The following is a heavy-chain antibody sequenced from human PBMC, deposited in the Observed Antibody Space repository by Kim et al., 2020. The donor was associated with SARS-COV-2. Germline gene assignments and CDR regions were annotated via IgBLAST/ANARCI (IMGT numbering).Heavy chain of an antibody. J-gene: IGHJ5*02. Sequence: GGSLRLSCAASGFTFSIYSMNWVRQAPGKGLEWVSSISSSSSYIYYADSVKGRFTISRDNAKNSLYLQMNSLRAEDTAVYYCARDQQIYSGYADYPLWFDPWGQGTLVTVSS. CDR1: GFTFSIYS. D-gene: IGHD5-12*01. CDR3: ARDQQIYSGYADYPLWFDP. CDR2: ISSSSSYI. V-gene: IGHV3-21*01.